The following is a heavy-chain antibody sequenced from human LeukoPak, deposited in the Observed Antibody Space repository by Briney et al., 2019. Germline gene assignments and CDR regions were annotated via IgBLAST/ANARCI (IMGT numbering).Heavy chain of an antibody. CDR3: AGGMTGGDY. CDR2: TNPNSGDT. Sequence: ASVKVSCTASGYTFTAYYTHWVRQAPGQGLEWMGWTNPNSGDTNCAQKFQGRVTMTRDTSISTAYMELGRLKSDDTALYYCAGGMTGGDYWGQGTLVTVSS. CDR1: GYTFTAYY. V-gene: IGHV1-2*02. J-gene: IGHJ4*02. D-gene: IGHD3-9*01.